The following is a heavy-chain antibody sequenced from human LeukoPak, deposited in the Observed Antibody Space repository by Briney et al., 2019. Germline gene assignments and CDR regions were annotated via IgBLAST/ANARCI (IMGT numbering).Heavy chain of an antibody. CDR1: GDTFSSYA. V-gene: IGHV1-69*04. D-gene: IGHD5-24*01. CDR3: GRADGYNFDF. CDR2: IIPIFGIA. Sequence: GASVKVSCKASGDTFSSYAIRWVRQAPGQGLEWMGRIIPIFGIANYAQKFQGRVTITADKSTSTAYMELSSLRSEDTAVYYCGRADGYNFDFWGQGTLVTVFS. J-gene: IGHJ4*02.